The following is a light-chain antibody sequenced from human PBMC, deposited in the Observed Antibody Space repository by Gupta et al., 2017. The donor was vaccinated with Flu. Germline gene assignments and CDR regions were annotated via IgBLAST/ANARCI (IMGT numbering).Light chain of an antibody. Sequence: EIVMTQSPATLSVSPGERATLSCRASQSISTNLAWYQQKPGQAPRLLIYGASTRATGIPARFRGSGCGTEFTLTISSLQSDDFALDHCQQSNDCTPTYTFGQGTKVEIK. CDR3: QQSNDCTPTYT. CDR2: GAS. J-gene: IGKJ2*01. CDR1: QSISTN. V-gene: IGKV3-15*01.